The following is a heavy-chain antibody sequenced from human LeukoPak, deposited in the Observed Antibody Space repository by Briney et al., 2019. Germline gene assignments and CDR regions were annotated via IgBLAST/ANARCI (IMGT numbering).Heavy chain of an antibody. CDR1: GFTFSSYS. V-gene: IGHV3-21*01. Sequence: GGSLRLSCAASGFTFSSYSMNWVRQAPGKGLEWVSSISSSSSYIYYADSVKGRFTISRDNAKNSLYLQMNSLRAEGTAVYYCAKDAHRQFQHWGQGTLVTVSS. J-gene: IGHJ1*01. CDR2: ISSSSSYI. CDR3: AKDAHRQFQH.